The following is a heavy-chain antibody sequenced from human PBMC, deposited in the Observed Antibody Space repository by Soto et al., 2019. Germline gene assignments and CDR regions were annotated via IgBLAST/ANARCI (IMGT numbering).Heavy chain of an antibody. CDR2: IVVGSGNT. CDR3: SYCSSTSCYAGMDV. CDR1: GFTFTSSA. D-gene: IGHD2-2*01. V-gene: IGHV1-58*02. J-gene: IGHJ6*02. Sequence: SVKVSCKASGFTFTSSAMQWVRQARGQRLEWIGWIVVGSGNTNYAQKFQERVTITRDMSTSTAYMELSSLRSEDTAVYYCSYCSSTSCYAGMDVWGQGTTVTVS.